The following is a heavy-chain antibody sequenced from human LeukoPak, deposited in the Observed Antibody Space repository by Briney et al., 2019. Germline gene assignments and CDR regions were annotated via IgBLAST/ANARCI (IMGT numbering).Heavy chain of an antibody. J-gene: IGHJ4*02. V-gene: IGHV3-23*01. CDR1: GFTFSSCA. CDR3: AKGNYDFWSGEAYYFDY. D-gene: IGHD3-3*01. CDR2: ISGSGGST. Sequence: GGSLRLSCAASGFTFSSCAMSWVRQAPGKGLEWVSAISGSGGSTYYADSVKGRFTISRDNSKNTLYLQMNSLRAEDTAVYYCAKGNYDFWSGEAYYFDYWGQGTLVTVSS.